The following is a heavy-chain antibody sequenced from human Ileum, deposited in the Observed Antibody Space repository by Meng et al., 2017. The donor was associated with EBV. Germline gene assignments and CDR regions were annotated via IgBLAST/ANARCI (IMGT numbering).Heavy chain of an antibody. CDR2: IYHSGST. CDR3: ARVTKPNYYEGGWFDP. D-gene: IGHD3-22*01. CDR1: GGSISSSNW. V-gene: IGHV4-4*02. J-gene: IGHJ5*02. Sequence: QVQLQESGPGLVEPSXXLSLTCPASGGSISSSNWWSWVRQPPGKGLEWIGEIYHSGSTNYNPSHKSRVTISVDKSKNQFSLKLSSVTAADTAVYYCARVTKPNYYEGGWFDPWGQGTLVTVSS.